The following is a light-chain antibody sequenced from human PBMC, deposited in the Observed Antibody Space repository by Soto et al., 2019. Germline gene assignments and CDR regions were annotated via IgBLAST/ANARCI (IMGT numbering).Light chain of an antibody. CDR1: QSISSY. CDR2: AAS. CDR3: QQSYSTPRT. V-gene: IGKV1-39*01. J-gene: IGKJ1*01. Sequence: PTNQAPSSLSVTVEDRFTPTCRASQSISSYLNWYQQKPGKAPKLLIYAASSLQSGVPSRLSGSGSGTDFTLTISSLQPEDFATYYCQQSYSTPRTFGQGTKVDI.